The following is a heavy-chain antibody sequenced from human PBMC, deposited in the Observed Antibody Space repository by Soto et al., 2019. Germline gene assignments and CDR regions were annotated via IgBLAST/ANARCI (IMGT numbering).Heavy chain of an antibody. CDR3: AKSLLTSWYSFGY. CDR1: GFTFDSYA. CDR2: ISGSGTNT. J-gene: IGHJ4*02. Sequence: GGSLRLSCAASGFTFDSYAMRWVRQAPGKGLEWVSGISGSGTNTYHADSVKGRFTISRDNSKNMLYLQMNSLSAEDTAVYYCAKSLLTSWYSFGYWGQGTLVTVSS. D-gene: IGHD2-2*01. V-gene: IGHV3-23*01.